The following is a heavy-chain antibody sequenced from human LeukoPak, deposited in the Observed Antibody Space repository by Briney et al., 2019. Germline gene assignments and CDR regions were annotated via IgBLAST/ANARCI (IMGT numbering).Heavy chain of an antibody. CDR2: INHSGST. J-gene: IGHJ5*02. CDR3: ARKPAFGAPSIAVAGGWFDP. CDR1: GGSFSGYY. V-gene: IGHV4-34*01. Sequence: SETLSLTCAVYGGSFSGYYWSWIRQPPGKGLEWIGEINHSGSTNYNPSLKSRVTISVDTSKNQCSLKLSSVTAADTAVYYCARKPAFGAPSIAVAGGWFDPWGQGTLVTVSS. D-gene: IGHD6-19*01.